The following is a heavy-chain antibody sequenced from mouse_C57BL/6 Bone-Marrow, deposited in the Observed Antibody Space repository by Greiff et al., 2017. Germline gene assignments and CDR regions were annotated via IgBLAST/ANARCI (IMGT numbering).Heavy chain of an antibody. V-gene: IGHV1-15*01. CDR3: ASRGYFDY. J-gene: IGHJ2*01. CDR2: IDPETGGT. Sequence: VKLQESGAELVRPGASVTLSCKASGYTFTDYEMHWVKQTPVHGLEWIGAIDPETGGTAYNQKFKGKATLTVDTSSSTAYMQLSSLTSEDSAVYYCASRGYFDYWGQGTTLTVSA. CDR1: GYTFTDYE.